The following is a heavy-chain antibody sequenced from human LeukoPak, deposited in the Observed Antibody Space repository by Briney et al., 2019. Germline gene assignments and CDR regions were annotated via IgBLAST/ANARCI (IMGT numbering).Heavy chain of an antibody. CDR2: IIPIHCIA. Sequence: SVKVSCKASRGTFSSYTISWVRLAPAQRLEWMGRIIPIHCIANYAQKFQGRVTITTDESTSTAYMELSSLRSEDTAVYYGARGTNQGYLGYWGQGTLVTVSS. J-gene: IGHJ4*02. CDR3: ARGTNQGYLGY. V-gene: IGHV1-69*16. CDR1: RGTFSSYT.